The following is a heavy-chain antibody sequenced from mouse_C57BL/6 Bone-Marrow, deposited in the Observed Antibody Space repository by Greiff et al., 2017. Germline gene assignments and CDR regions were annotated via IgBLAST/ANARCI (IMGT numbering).Heavy chain of an antibody. V-gene: IGHV1-69*01. CDR2: IDPSDSYT. Sequence: VQLQQPGAELVMPGASVKLSCKASGYTFTSYWMHWVKQRPGQGLEWIGEIDPSDSYTNYNQKFKGKSTLTVDKSSSTAYMQLSSLTSEDSAVEYCARRGPFGAMDYWGQGTAVTVSA. CDR3: ARRGPFGAMDY. J-gene: IGHJ4*01. CDR1: GYTFTSYW.